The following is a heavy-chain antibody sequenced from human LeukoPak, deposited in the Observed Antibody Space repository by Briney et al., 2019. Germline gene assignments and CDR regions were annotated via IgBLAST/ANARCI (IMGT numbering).Heavy chain of an antibody. CDR1: GFTFSDYS. CDR3: VRLRRNSDRSGFFYYYDY. J-gene: IGHJ4*02. V-gene: IGHV3-21*01. Sequence: GGSLRLSCAASGFTFSDYSFHWVRQAPAKGLEWVSSVNTVSSYKYYADSVKGRFTISRDNAKNSLSLQMDSLRAEDTAVYYCVRLRRNSDRSGFFYYYDYWGQGTLVTVSS. D-gene: IGHD3-22*01. CDR2: VNTVSSYK.